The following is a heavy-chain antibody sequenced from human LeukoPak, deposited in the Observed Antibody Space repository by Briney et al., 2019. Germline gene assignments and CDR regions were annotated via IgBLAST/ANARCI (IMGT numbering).Heavy chain of an antibody. D-gene: IGHD5-12*01. Sequence: SETLSLTCAVYGGSFSGYYWSWIRQPPGKGLEWIGEINHSGSTNYNPSLKSRVTISVDTSKNQFSLKLSSVTAADTAVYYCARSRPRGYSGYDYRRRYYFDYWGQGTLVNVSS. CDR2: INHSGST. CDR3: ARSRPRGYSGYDYRRRYYFDY. J-gene: IGHJ4*02. V-gene: IGHV4-34*01. CDR1: GGSFSGYY.